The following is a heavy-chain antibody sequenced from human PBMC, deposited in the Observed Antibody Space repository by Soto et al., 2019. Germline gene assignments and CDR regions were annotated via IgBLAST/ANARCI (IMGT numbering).Heavy chain of an antibody. CDR2: IYHSGST. J-gene: IGHJ4*02. D-gene: IGHD3-10*01. Sequence: SETLSLTSTVFGGSISSGGYSRSWIRQTPGKGLEWIGYIYHSGSTYYNPSLKSRVTISVDRSKNQFSLKLSSVTAADTAVYYCAASGSNGQFDFRAQGTLVTVPS. CDR1: GGSISSGGYS. V-gene: IGHV4-30-2*01. CDR3: AASGSNGQFDF.